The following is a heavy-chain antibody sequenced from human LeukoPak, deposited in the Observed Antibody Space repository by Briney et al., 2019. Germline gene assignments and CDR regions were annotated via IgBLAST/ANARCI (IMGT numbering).Heavy chain of an antibody. J-gene: IGHJ4*02. D-gene: IGHD3-16*02. CDR1: GFTFSDYY. V-gene: IGHV3-11*01. CDR2: ISSSGSTI. Sequence: GGSLRLSCAASGFTFSDYYMSWIRQAPGKGLEWVSYISSSGSTIYYADSVKGRFTISRDNAKNSLYLRMNSLRAEDTAVYYCARSSVMITFGGVIEPFDYWGQGTLVTVSS. CDR3: ARSSVMITFGGVIEPFDY.